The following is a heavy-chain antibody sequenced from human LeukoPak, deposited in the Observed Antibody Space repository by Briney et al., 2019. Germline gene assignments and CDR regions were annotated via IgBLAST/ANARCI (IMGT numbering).Heavy chain of an antibody. D-gene: IGHD4-17*01. CDR2: IYYSGST. Sequence: PSETLFLTCTVSGGSISSYYWSWIRQPPGKGLEWIGYIYYSGSTNYNPSLKSRVTISVDTSKNQFSLKLSSVTAADTAVYYCARSPPYGDYWGQGTLVTVSS. CDR1: GGSISSYY. CDR3: ARSPPYGDY. J-gene: IGHJ4*02. V-gene: IGHV4-59*01.